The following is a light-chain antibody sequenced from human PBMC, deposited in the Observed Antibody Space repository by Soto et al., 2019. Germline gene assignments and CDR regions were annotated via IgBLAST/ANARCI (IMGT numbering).Light chain of an antibody. CDR2: GAS. V-gene: IGKV3-20*01. CDR3: QHYVSSLWT. Sequence: IVLTQSPGTLSLSPGERATLSCRASQSVSGSYLAWYQQKPGQAPRLVIYGASRRATGIPDRFSGSGSGTDFTLTISRLEPEDSAVYYCQHYVSSLWTFGQGTKVDIK. J-gene: IGKJ1*01. CDR1: QSVSGSY.